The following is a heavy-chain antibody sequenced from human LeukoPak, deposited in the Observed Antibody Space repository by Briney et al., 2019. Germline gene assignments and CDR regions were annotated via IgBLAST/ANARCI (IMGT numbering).Heavy chain of an antibody. D-gene: IGHD3-22*01. Sequence: SETLSLTCTVSGYSISSGYYWGWIRQPPGKGLEWIGSIYYSGSTYYNPSLKSRVTISVDTSKNQFSLKLSSVTAADTAVYYCARQGDYDSSGYYPFDYWGQGTLVTVSS. J-gene: IGHJ4*02. CDR2: IYYSGST. CDR1: GYSISSGYY. CDR3: ARQGDYDSSGYYPFDY. V-gene: IGHV4-38-2*02.